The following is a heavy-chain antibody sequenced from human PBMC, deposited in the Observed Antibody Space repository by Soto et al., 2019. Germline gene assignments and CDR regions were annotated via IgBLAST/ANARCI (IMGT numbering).Heavy chain of an antibody. D-gene: IGHD6-13*01. J-gene: IGHJ4*02. Sequence: EVQLLESGGGLVQPGGSLRLSCAASGFTFSSYAMRWVRQAPGKGLEWVSAVSGSGGSTYYADSVKGRFTISRDNSKNTLHLQMNSLRAEDTAVYYCARRGPGTYFDYWSQGTLVTVSS. CDR1: GFTFSSYA. CDR3: ARRGPGTYFDY. V-gene: IGHV3-23*01. CDR2: VSGSGGST.